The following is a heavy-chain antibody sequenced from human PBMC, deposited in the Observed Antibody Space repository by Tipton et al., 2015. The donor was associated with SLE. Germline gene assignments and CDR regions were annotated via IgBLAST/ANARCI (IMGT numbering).Heavy chain of an antibody. D-gene: IGHD2-15*01. Sequence: TLSLTCTVSGDSLTTNYWNWIRQPAGKGLEWIGRLYGSGSPTQYNPSLESRVTMSVDKSQNQFSLKLTSVTAAETAVYFCARLSKGFCSGGNCFSGTVLFDYWGQGTLVAVSS. J-gene: IGHJ4*02. CDR2: LYGSGSPT. CDR3: ARLSKGFCSGGNCFSGTVLFDY. CDR1: GDSLTTNY. V-gene: IGHV4-4*07.